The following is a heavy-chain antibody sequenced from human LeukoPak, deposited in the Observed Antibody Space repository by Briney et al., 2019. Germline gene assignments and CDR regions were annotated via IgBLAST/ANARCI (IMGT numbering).Heavy chain of an antibody. CDR2: IYHSGST. J-gene: IGHJ4*02. Sequence: PSGTLSLTCAVSGGSISSSNWWSWVRQPPGKGLEWIGEIYHSGSTNYNPSLKSRVTISVDKSKNQFSLKLSSVTAADTAVYYCARGLPGAAEDYGDYESEPNYFDYWGQGTLVTVSS. D-gene: IGHD4-17*01. CDR1: GGSISSSNW. CDR3: ARGLPGAAEDYGDYESEPNYFDY. V-gene: IGHV4-4*02.